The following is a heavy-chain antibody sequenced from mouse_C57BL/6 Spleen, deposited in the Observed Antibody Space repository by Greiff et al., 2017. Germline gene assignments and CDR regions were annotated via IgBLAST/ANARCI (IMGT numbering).Heavy chain of an antibody. J-gene: IGHJ3*01. V-gene: IGHV1-26*01. CDR3: ARSGTGTGFAE. CDR2: INPNNGGT. Sequence: VQLQQSGPELVKPGASVKISCKASGYTFTDYYMNWVKQSHGKSLEWIGDINPNNGGTSYNQKFKGKATLTVDKSSSTAYMELRSLTSEDSAVYYCARSGTGTGFAEWGQGTLVTVSA. CDR1: GYTFTDYY. D-gene: IGHD4-1*01.